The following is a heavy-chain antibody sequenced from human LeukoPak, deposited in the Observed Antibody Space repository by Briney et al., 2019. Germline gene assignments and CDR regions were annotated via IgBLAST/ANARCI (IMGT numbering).Heavy chain of an antibody. Sequence: SETLSLTCTVSGGSISSYYWSWIRQPPGKGLEWIGYIYYSGSTNYNPSLKSRVTISVDTSKNQFSLQLSSVTAADTSVYYCARHAFYSNYRNDAFDIWGQGTMVTVSS. CDR1: GGSISSYY. J-gene: IGHJ3*02. CDR2: IYYSGST. CDR3: ARHAFYSNYRNDAFDI. D-gene: IGHD4-11*01. V-gene: IGHV4-59*08.